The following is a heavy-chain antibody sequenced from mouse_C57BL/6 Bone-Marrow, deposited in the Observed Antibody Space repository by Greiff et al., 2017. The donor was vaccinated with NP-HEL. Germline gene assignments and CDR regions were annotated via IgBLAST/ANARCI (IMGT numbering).Heavy chain of an antibody. CDR2: IYPRSGNT. J-gene: IGHJ3*01. Sequence: VQLQQSGAELARPWASVTLSCTASGYTFTRYGISWLQQRTGQGLEWIGEIYPRSGNTYYNEKFKGKATLTADKSSSTAYMELRSLTSEDSAVYFCARAGSYRGFDYWGQGTLVTVSA. CDR3: ARAGSYRGFDY. CDR1: GYTFTRYG. D-gene: IGHD2-12*01. V-gene: IGHV1-81*01.